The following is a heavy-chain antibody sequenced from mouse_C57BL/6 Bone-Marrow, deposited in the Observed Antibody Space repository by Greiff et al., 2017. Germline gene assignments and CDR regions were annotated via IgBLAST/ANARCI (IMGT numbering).Heavy chain of an antibody. CDR2: IYPSSGNT. Sequence: VQVVESGAELARPGASVKLSCKASGYTFTSYGISWVKQRTGQGLEWIGEIYPSSGNTYYTEKFKGKATLTADKSSSTAYMELRRLTSEDSAVYCCARSGDGYPYAMDYWGQGTSVTVSS. D-gene: IGHD2-3*01. V-gene: IGHV1-81*01. CDR3: ARSGDGYPYAMDY. J-gene: IGHJ4*01. CDR1: GYTFTSYG.